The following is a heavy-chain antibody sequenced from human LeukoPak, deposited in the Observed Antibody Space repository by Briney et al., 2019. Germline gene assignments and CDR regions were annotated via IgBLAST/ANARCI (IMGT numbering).Heavy chain of an antibody. CDR1: KFIFSDYG. CDR3: AKGGGELGSGSLDY. CDR2: IWYDGSDE. V-gene: IGHV3-30*02. J-gene: IGHJ4*02. D-gene: IGHD3-10*01. Sequence: GGSLRLSCAASKFIFSDYGMHWVRQAPGKGLEWVAFIWYDGSDEYYADSVKGRLTISRDNSKNTLYLQMNSLTAEDTAVYYCAKGGGELGSGSLDYWGQGTLVTVSS.